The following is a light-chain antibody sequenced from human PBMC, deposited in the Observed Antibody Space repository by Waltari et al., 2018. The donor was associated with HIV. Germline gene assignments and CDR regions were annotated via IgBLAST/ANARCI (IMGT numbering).Light chain of an antibody. CDR1: ESLLYDNGYNY. CDR3: MQGLQIPRT. CDR2: LGS. V-gene: IGKV2-28*01. J-gene: IGKJ1*01. Sequence: ETVMTQSPLSLPVTPGEPASISCTSSESLLYDNGYNYLDWYVQKPGQSPQLLIYLGSHRASGVPDRFSGSGSGTDFTLKISRVEPEDVGVYYCMQGLQIPRTFGQGTKVEIK.